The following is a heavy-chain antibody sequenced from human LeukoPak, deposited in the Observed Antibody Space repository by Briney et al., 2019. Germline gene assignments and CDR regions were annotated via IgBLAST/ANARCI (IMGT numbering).Heavy chain of an antibody. V-gene: IGHV4-34*01. CDR1: GGSFSGYY. J-gene: IGHJ5*02. Sequence: SETLSLTCAVYGGSFSGYYWSWIRQPPGKGLEWIGEINHSGSTNYNPSLKSRVTISVDTSKNQFSLKLSSVTATDTAVYYCASPYSSWGQGTLVTVSS. CDR3: ASPYSS. CDR2: INHSGST. D-gene: IGHD5-18*01.